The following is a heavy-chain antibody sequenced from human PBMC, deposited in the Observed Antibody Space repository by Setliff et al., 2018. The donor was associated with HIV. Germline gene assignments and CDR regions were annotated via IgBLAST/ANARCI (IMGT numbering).Heavy chain of an antibody. V-gene: IGHV1-2*06. CDR2: VNPNSGGT. Sequence: GASVKVSCKASGYTFTAYYMNWVRQAPGQGLEWMGRVNPNSGGTNYAQKFQGRVTMTRDTSISTAYMELRRLRSDDTAVYYCARGHSSSTNWFFDLWGRGTLVTVSS. CDR3: ARGHSSSTNWFFDL. J-gene: IGHJ2*01. CDR1: GYTFTAYY. D-gene: IGHD6-6*01.